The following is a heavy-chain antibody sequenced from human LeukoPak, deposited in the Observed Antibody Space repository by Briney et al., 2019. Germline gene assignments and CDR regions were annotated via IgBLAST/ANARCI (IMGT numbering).Heavy chain of an antibody. Sequence: TSETLSLTCTVSGGSISSSGYYWGWVRQPPGKELEWIGSIYYSGSSHYNPSLKSRVSMSRDTAKNQFSLNLSSVTAADTAVYYCARVGVTADFDYWGQGTLVTVSS. D-gene: IGHD1-26*01. J-gene: IGHJ4*02. V-gene: IGHV4-39*07. CDR1: GGSISSSGYY. CDR3: ARVGVTADFDY. CDR2: IYYSGSS.